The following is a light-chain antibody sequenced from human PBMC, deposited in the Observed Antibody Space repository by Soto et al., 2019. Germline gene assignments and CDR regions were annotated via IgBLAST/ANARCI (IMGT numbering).Light chain of an antibody. CDR2: SAS. V-gene: IGKV1-39*01. J-gene: IGKJ1*01. CDR3: QQTFYTPRT. Sequence: DTQMTQSPSSLSASVGDRVTITYRTSQNINNYLNWYQQKPGKAPKVLIYSASTLQSGVPARFSGSGSGTDFSLTIASLQPEYFATYYCQQTFYTPRTFGQGTKVEMK. CDR1: QNINNY.